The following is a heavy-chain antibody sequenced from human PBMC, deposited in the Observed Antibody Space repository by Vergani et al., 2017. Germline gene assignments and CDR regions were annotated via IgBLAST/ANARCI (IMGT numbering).Heavy chain of an antibody. D-gene: IGHD3-10*01. CDR2: IHNRGKT. CDR1: GYSIGSGFY. V-gene: IGHV4-38-2*01. CDR3: ASSQTDSYYFDP. Sequence: QVRLEESGPGLVKPSETLSLTCSVSGYSIGSGFYWGWIRQSPGEGLQWLTSIHNRGKTYHNPSLKGRVSVSLDTSKNLFSLNLTSVTATDTAVYYCASSQTDSYYFDPWGPGSLVTVSS. J-gene: IGHJ2*01.